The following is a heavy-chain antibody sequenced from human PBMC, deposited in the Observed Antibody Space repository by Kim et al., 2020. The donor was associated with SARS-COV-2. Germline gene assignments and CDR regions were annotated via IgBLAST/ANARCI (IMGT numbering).Heavy chain of an antibody. D-gene: IGHD3-3*01. CDR2: ISWNSGSI. CDR3: AKDILRGGHYDFWSGYYTGIFYMDV. Sequence: GGSLRLSCAASGFTFGDYAMHWVRQAPGKGLEWVSGISWNSGSIGYADSVKGRFTISRDNAKNSLYLQMNSLRAEDTALYYCAKDILRGGHYDFWSGYYTGIFYMDVWGKGTTVTVSS. V-gene: IGHV3-9*01. CDR1: GFTFGDYA. J-gene: IGHJ6*03.